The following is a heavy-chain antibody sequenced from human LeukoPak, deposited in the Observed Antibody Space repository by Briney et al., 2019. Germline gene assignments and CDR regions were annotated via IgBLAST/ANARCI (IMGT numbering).Heavy chain of an antibody. CDR3: ARGRKIVVVPAAINRNYYYYGMDV. J-gene: IGHJ6*02. Sequence: SETLSLTCAVSGGSISSSNWWSWVRQPPGKGLEWIGEIYHSGSTNYNPSLKSRVTISVDTSKNQFSLKLSSVTAADTAVYYCARGRKIVVVPAAINRNYYYYGMDVWGQGTTVTVSS. D-gene: IGHD2-2*02. CDR2: IYHSGST. CDR1: GGSISSSNW. V-gene: IGHV4-4*02.